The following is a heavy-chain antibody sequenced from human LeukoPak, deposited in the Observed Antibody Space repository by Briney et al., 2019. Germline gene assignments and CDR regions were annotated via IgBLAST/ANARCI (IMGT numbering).Heavy chain of an antibody. V-gene: IGHV6-1*01. D-gene: IGHD3-22*01. Sequence: SQTLSLTCAISGDSVSSNSAAWNWIRQSPSRGLEWLGRTYYRSKWISDYAVSVKSRMTINADTSKNQFSLQVNSVTPEDTAVYYCTRPHSKYDSSPHAFDIWGQGTMVTVSS. CDR3: TRPHSKYDSSPHAFDI. CDR2: TYYRSKWIS. J-gene: IGHJ3*02. CDR1: GDSVSSNSAA.